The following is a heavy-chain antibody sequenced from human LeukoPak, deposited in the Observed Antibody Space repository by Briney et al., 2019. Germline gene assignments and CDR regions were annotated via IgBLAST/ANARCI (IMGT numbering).Heavy chain of an antibody. J-gene: IGHJ4*02. Sequence: PGGSLRLSCAASGFTFSSYAMSWVRQAPGKGLEWVSAMSGSGGITYYADSVKGRFTISRDNSKNTLYLQMNSLRAEDTAVYYCARALYSSSSGADYWGQGTLVTVSS. D-gene: IGHD6-6*01. CDR1: GFTFSSYA. CDR3: ARALYSSSSGADY. CDR2: MSGSGGIT. V-gene: IGHV3-23*01.